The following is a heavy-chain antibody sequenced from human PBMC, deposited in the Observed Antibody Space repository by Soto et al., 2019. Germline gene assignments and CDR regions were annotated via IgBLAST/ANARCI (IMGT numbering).Heavy chain of an antibody. CDR1: GFTFSSYA. D-gene: IGHD6-13*01. J-gene: IGHJ4*02. Sequence: GGSLRLSCAASGFTFSSYAMSWVRQAPGKGLEWVSGISAGGGSTYYADSVKGRFTISRDNSKNTLYLQMNSLRAEDTAVFYCATSQMRSSSWYSRWGQGILVTVSS. V-gene: IGHV3-23*01. CDR2: ISAGGGST. CDR3: ATSQMRSSSWYSR.